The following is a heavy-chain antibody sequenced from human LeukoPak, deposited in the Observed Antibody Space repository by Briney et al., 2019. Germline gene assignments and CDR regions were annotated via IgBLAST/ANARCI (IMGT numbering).Heavy chain of an antibody. CDR3: AKAPGAAAAGLGGA. V-gene: IGHV3-48*03. Sequence: GGSLRLSCAASGFTFSSYEMNWVRQAPGKGLEWVSYISSSGSTIYYADSVKGRFTISRDNSKNTLYLQMNSLRAEDTAVYYCAKAPGAAAAGLGGAWGQGTLVTVSS. D-gene: IGHD6-13*01. CDR1: GFTFSSYE. CDR2: ISSSGSTI. J-gene: IGHJ5*02.